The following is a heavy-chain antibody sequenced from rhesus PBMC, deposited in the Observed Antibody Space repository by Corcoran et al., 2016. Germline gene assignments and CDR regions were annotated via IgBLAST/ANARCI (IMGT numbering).Heavy chain of an antibody. CDR2: IYGSGSST. J-gene: IGHJ3*01. D-gene: IGHD6-25*01. Sequence: QLQLQESGPGLVKPSETLSVTCAVSGGSIISSYWSWIRQAPGKGLVWIGYIYGSGSSTTYNPSLKSRVTLSVDTSRNQLSLKLSSVTTADTAVYYCARDLAAAGTFDFWGQGLRVTVSS. V-gene: IGHV4-169*02. CDR3: ARDLAAAGTFDF. CDR1: GGSIISSY.